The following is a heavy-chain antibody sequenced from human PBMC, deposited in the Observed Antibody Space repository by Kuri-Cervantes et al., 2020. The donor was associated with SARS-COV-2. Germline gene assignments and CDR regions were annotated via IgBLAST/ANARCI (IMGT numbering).Heavy chain of an antibody. CDR2: ISWNSGSI. CDR3: AKERDSLRTSGIAAAGTGFDY. D-gene: IGHD6-13*01. CDR1: GFTFDDYA. Sequence: GGSLRLSCAASGFTFDDYAMHWVRQAPGKGLEWVSGISWNSGSIGYADSVKGRFTISRDNSKNTLYLQMNSLRAEDTAVYYCAKERDSLRTSGIAAAGTGFDYWGQGTLVTVSS. J-gene: IGHJ4*02. V-gene: IGHV3-9*01.